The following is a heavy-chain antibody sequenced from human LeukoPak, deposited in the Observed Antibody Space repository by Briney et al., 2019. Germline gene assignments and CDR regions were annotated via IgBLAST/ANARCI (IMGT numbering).Heavy chain of an antibody. CDR2: IYYSGST. Sequence: SETLSLTCTVSGGSISSSSYYWGWIRQPPGKGLEWIGSIYYSGSTYYNPSLKSRVTISVDTSKNQFSLKLNSVTAADTAVYYCVRRTSGSYSDYWGQGTLVTVSS. J-gene: IGHJ4*02. CDR3: VRRTSGSYSDY. V-gene: IGHV4-39*01. CDR1: GGSISSSSYY. D-gene: IGHD1-26*01.